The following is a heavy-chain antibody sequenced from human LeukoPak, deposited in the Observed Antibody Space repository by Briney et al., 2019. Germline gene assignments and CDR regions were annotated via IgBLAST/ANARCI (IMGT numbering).Heavy chain of an antibody. CDR3: ARDSGTPFDP. CDR2: ISDSGST. D-gene: IGHD1-1*01. CDR1: GGSINFYY. Sequence: PSETLSLTCTVSGGSINFYYWSWIRQPPGKGLEWIGYISDSGSTNYNPSLKSRVTISVQTSKNQFSLKMRSVTAADTAVYYCARDSGTPFDPWGQGTLVTVSS. J-gene: IGHJ5*02. V-gene: IGHV4-59*12.